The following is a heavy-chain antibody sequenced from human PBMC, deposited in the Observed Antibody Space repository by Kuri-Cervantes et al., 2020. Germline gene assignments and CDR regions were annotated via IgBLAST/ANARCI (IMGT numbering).Heavy chain of an antibody. D-gene: IGHD7-27*01. V-gene: IGHV4-34*11. CDR1: GGSFSGYY. CDR3: ARRWGYAFDI. J-gene: IGHJ3*02. Sequence: GSLRLSCAVYGGSFSGYYWTWVRQPPGKGLECIGYISYTGSTTYNPSLKSRVTMSIDASKNQFSLKLNSVTAADTAVYYCARRWGYAFDIWGQGTMVTVSS. CDR2: ISYTGST.